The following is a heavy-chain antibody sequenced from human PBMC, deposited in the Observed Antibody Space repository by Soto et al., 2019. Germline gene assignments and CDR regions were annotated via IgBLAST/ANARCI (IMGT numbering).Heavy chain of an antibody. CDR1: GFTFSSYS. V-gene: IGHV3-21*01. CDR2: ISSSSSYI. CDR3: ARDLYYYDSSDAFDI. Sequence: EVQLVESGGGLVKPGGSLRLSCGASGFTFSSYSMNWVRQAPGKGLEWVSSISSSSSYIYYADSVKGRFTISRDNAKNSLYLQMNSLRAEDTAVYYCARDLYYYDSSDAFDIWGQGTMVTVSS. D-gene: IGHD3-22*01. J-gene: IGHJ3*02.